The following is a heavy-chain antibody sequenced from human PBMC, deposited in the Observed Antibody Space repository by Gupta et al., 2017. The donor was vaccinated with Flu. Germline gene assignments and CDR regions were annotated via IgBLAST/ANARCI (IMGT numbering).Heavy chain of an antibody. J-gene: IGHJ4*02. CDR3: ARDSKNIAAAGIDY. Sequence: EVQLVESGGGLVKPGGSLRLSCAASGFTFSSYSMNWVRQAPGKGLEWVSSISSSSSYIYYADSVKGRFTISRDNAKNSLYLQMNSLRAEDTAVYYCARDSKNIAAAGIDYWGQGTLVTVSS. CDR2: ISSSSSYI. D-gene: IGHD6-13*01. V-gene: IGHV3-21*01. CDR1: GFTFSSYS.